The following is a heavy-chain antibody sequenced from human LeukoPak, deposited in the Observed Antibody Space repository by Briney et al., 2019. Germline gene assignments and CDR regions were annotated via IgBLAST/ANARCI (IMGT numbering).Heavy chain of an antibody. V-gene: IGHV1-3*01. CDR1: GYTFTSYA. Sequence: GASVKVSCKASGYTFTSYAMHWVRQAPGQRLEWMGWINAGNGNTKYSQKFQGRVTITRDTSASTAYMELRSLRSDDTALYYCARDRGRQKWFQGFDPWGQGTLVTVSS. D-gene: IGHD3-22*01. J-gene: IGHJ5*02. CDR3: ARDRGRQKWFQGFDP. CDR2: INAGNGNT.